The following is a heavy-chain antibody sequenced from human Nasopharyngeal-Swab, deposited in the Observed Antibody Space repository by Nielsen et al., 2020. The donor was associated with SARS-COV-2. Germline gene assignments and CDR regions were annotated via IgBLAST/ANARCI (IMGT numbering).Heavy chain of an antibody. V-gene: IGHV1-2*06. CDR3: ARGGSSSERIWFDP. Sequence: WVRQAPGQGLEWMGRINPNSGGTNYAQKFQGRVAMTRDTSISTAYMELSRPRSDDTAVYYCARGGSSSERIWFDPWGQGTLVTVSS. D-gene: IGHD6-13*01. CDR2: INPNSGGT. J-gene: IGHJ5*02.